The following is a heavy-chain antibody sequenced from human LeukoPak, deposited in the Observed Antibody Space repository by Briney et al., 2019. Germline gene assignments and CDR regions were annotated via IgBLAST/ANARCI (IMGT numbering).Heavy chain of an antibody. D-gene: IGHD3-10*01. Sequence: PGGSLRLSCAASGFTFSSYAMHWVRQAPGKGLEWVAVISYDGSNKYYADSVKGRFTISRDNSKNTLYLQMNSLRSEDTAVYYCARGGLWFGSLGLYFDYWGQGTLVTVSS. J-gene: IGHJ4*02. CDR2: ISYDGSNK. CDR3: ARGGLWFGSLGLYFDY. V-gene: IGHV3-30-3*01. CDR1: GFTFSSYA.